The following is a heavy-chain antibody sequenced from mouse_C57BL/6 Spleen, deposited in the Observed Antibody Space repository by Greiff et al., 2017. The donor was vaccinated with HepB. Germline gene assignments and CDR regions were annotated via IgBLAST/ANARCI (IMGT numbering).Heavy chain of an antibody. CDR3: ARKGGDYAMDY. J-gene: IGHJ4*01. CDR1: GFSLTSYG. V-gene: IGHV2-2*01. Sequence: QVQLKESGPGLVQPSQSLSITCTVSGFSLTSYGVHWVRQSPGKGLEWLGVIWSGGNTDYNAACISRLSISKDNSKSQVFFKMNSLQADDTAIYYCARKGGDYAMDYWGQGTSVTVSS. CDR2: IWSGGNT.